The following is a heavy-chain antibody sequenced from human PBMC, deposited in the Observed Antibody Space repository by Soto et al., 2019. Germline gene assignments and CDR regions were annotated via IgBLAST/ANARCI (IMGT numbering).Heavy chain of an antibody. V-gene: IGHV3-23*01. CDR1: GFTFSSYA. CDR2: ISGSGGST. J-gene: IGHJ4*02. Sequence: GGSLRLSCAASGFTFSSYAMSWVRQAPGKGLEWVPAISGSGGSTYYADTVKGRFTISRDNSKNTLYLQMNSLRAEDTAVYYCAKDRNIVATISGFDYWGQGTLVTVSS. CDR3: AKDRNIVATISGFDY. D-gene: IGHD5-12*01.